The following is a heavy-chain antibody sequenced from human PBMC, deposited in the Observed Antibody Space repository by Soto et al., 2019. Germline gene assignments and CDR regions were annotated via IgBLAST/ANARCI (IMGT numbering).Heavy chain of an antibody. Sequence: QVQLVESGGGVVQPGRSLRLSCAASGFTFSSYGMHWVRQAPGKWLEWVAVISYDGSNKYYADSVKGRFTISRDNSKNTLYLQMNSLRAEDTAVYYCAKISQLGDYAYYYYGMDVWGQGTTVTVSS. CDR3: AKISQLGDYAYYYYGMDV. CDR2: ISYDGSNK. D-gene: IGHD4-17*01. V-gene: IGHV3-30*18. J-gene: IGHJ6*02. CDR1: GFTFSSYG.